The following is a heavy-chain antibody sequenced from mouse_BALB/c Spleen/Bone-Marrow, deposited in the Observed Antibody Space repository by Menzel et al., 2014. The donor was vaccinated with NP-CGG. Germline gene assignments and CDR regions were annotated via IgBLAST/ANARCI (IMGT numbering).Heavy chain of an antibody. CDR2: INPNSGGT. D-gene: IGHD2-1*01. CDR3: ARAGNYDKDYFDY. Sequence: EVQLQQSGPELVKPGASVKIPCKASGYTFTDYNMDWVKQSHGKSLEWIGDINPNSGGTIYNQKFKGKATLTVDKSSSTAYMELRSLTSEDTAVYYCARAGNYDKDYFDYWGQGTTLTVSS. CDR1: GYTFTDYN. J-gene: IGHJ2*01. V-gene: IGHV1-18*01.